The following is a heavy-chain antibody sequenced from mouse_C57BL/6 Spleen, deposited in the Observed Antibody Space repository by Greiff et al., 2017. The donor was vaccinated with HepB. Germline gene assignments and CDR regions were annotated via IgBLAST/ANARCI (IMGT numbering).Heavy chain of an antibody. CDR2: IYPGDGDT. CDR3: ARSLGGTGY. V-gene: IGHV1-82*01. D-gene: IGHD4-1*01. CDR1: GYAFSSSW. Sequence: QVQLQQSGPELVKPGASVKISCKASGYAFSSSWMNWVKQRPGKGLEWIVRIYPGDGDTNYNGKFKGKATLTADKSSSTAYMQLSSLTSEDSAVYFCARSLGGTGYWGQGTTLTVSS. J-gene: IGHJ2*01.